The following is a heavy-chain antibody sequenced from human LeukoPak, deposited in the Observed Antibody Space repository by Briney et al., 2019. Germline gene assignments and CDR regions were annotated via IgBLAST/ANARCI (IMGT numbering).Heavy chain of an antibody. CDR3: ARGGIRDSNNVNYLYMDV. Sequence: ASVEVSCKASGYTFDIYNVYWVRQATGKGLEWMGWMNPRTGFAGYAQKFQDRVNMTRNTFITTAYMELTSLRSEDTAVYFCARGGIRDSNNVNYLYMDVWGKGTTVIVSS. J-gene: IGHJ6*04. V-gene: IGHV1-8*01. CDR1: GYTFDIYN. CDR2: MNPRTGFA. D-gene: IGHD4-11*01.